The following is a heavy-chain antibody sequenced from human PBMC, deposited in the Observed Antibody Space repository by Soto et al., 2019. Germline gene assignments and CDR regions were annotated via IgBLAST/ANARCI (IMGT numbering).Heavy chain of an antibody. CDR3: ARDSGAKLSSS. V-gene: IGHV1-69*01. J-gene: IGHJ4*02. CDR2: IVPIYRTA. Sequence: QVQLVQSVAEMRRPGSSVKVSCKASGGTFSSYRINWVRQAPGQGLEWVGGIVPIYRTADYAQKFQGRVTITADESARTAYMELRGLKSQDTAVYYCARDSGAKLSSSWGQGTLVTVSS. CDR1: GGTFSSYR. D-gene: IGHD6-13*01.